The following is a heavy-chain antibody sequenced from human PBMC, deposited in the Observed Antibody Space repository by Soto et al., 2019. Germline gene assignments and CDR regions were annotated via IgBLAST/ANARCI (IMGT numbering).Heavy chain of an antibody. J-gene: IGHJ6*02. Sequence: QVQLVESGGGVVQPGRSLRLSCAASGFTFSSYGMHWVRQAPGKGLEWVAVIWYDGSNKYYADSVKGRFTISRDNSKKTLYLQMNSLRAEDTAVYYCARYCGGDCYYYYGMDVWGQGTTVTVSS. V-gene: IGHV3-33*01. D-gene: IGHD2-21*02. CDR1: GFTFSSYG. CDR2: IWYDGSNK. CDR3: ARYCGGDCYYYYGMDV.